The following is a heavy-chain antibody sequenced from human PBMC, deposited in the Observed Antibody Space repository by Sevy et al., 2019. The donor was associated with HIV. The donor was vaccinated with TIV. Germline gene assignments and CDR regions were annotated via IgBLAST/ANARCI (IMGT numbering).Heavy chain of an antibody. V-gene: IGHV5-51*01. CDR1: GYSFTSYW. D-gene: IGHD4-17*01. CDR3: ARHYGGSWAVAGAFDI. Sequence: GESLKISCKGSGYSFTSYWIGWVRQMPGKGLEWMGIIYPGDSDTRYSPSFQGQVTISADKSISTAYLQWSSLKASDTAMYYCARHYGGSWAVAGAFDIWGQRTMVTVSS. CDR2: IYPGDSDT. J-gene: IGHJ3*02.